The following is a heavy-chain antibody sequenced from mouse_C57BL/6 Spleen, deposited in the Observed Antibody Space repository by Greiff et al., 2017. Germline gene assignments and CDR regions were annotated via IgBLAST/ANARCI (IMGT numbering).Heavy chain of an antibody. CDR3: ARDMDYGNYRFAY. D-gene: IGHD2-1*01. CDR1: GYTFTSYW. Sequence: QVQLQQPGAELVKPGASVKMSCKASGYTFTSYWITWVKQRPGQGLEWIGDIYPGSGSTNYNEKFKSKATLTVDTSSSTAYMQLSSLTSEDSAGYYCARDMDYGNYRFAYWGQGTLVTVSA. V-gene: IGHV1-55*01. J-gene: IGHJ3*01. CDR2: IYPGSGST.